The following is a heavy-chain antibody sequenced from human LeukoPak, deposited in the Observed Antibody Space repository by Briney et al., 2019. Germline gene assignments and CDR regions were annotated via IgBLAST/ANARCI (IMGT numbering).Heavy chain of an antibody. J-gene: IGHJ4*02. V-gene: IGHV4-59*01. CDR2: IYYSGST. CDR1: GGSISSYY. D-gene: IGHD4-17*01. Sequence: SETLSLTCTVSGGSISSYYWSWIRQPPGKGLEWIGYIYYSGSTNYNPSFKSRATISVDTSKNQFSLKLSSVTAADTAVYYCARGHDYDNWGQGTLVTVSS. CDR3: ARGHDYDN.